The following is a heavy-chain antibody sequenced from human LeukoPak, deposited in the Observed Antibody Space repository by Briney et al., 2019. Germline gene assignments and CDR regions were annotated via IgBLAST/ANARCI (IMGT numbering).Heavy chain of an antibody. Sequence: GGSLRLSCAASGFTFSSYGMHWVRQAPGKGLEWVAVIWYDGSNKYYADSVKGRFTISRDNSKNTLYLQMNSLRAEDTAVYYCAKDLITFGGVIDLFDYWGQGTLVTVSS. J-gene: IGHJ4*02. V-gene: IGHV3-33*06. CDR1: GFTFSSYG. CDR2: IWYDGSNK. D-gene: IGHD3-16*02. CDR3: AKDLITFGGVIDLFDY.